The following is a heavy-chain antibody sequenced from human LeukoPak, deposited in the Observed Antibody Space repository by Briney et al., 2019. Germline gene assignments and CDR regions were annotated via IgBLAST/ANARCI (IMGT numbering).Heavy chain of an antibody. CDR3: AKESGSRSYGAYFPH. J-gene: IGHJ1*01. CDR1: GFTFSSYG. Sequence: GGSLRLSCAASGFTFSSYGMHWVRQAPGKGLEWVAVISYDGSTKYYADSVKGRFTISRDNSKSTLYLQMNSLRAEDTAVYYCAKESGSRSYGAYFPHWGQGTLVTVSS. D-gene: IGHD6-13*01. V-gene: IGHV3-30*18. CDR2: ISYDGSTK.